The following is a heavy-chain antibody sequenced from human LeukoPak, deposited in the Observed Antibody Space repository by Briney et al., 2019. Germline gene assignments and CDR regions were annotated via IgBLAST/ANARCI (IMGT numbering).Heavy chain of an antibody. CDR3: ASGSCGGDFPRCAFDI. J-gene: IGHJ3*02. D-gene: IGHD2-21*02. CDR2: ISYDGSNK. V-gene: IGHV3-30*04. CDR1: GFTFSSYA. Sequence: GGSLRLSCAASGFTFSSYAMHWVRQAPGKGLEWVAVISYDGSNKYYADSVKGRFTISRDNSKNTLYLQMNSLRAEDTAVYYCASGSCGGDFPRCAFDIWGQGTMVTVSS.